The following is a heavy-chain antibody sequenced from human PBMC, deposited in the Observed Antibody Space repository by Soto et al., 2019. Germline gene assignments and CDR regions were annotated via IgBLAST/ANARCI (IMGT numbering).Heavy chain of an antibody. CDR1: GFTFSSYA. V-gene: IGHV3-23*01. D-gene: IGHD3-22*01. CDR3: ASRHPYYYDSNGMDV. Sequence: PGGSLRLSCAASGFTFSSYAMSWVRQAPGKGLEWVSAISGSGGSTYYADSVKGRFTISRDNSKNTLYLQMNSLRAEDTAVYYCASRHPYYYDSNGMDVWGQGTTVTVSS. CDR2: ISGSGGST. J-gene: IGHJ6*02.